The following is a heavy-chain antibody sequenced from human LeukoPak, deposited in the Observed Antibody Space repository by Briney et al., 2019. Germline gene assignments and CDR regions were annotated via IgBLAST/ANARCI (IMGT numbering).Heavy chain of an antibody. D-gene: IGHD3-10*01. CDR3: AKDIGAHQFDS. CDR1: GFTFSNYA. CDR2: ISGIGDRT. J-gene: IGHJ4*02. V-gene: IGHV3-23*01. Sequence: GGSLRLSCAASGFTFSNYAMSWVRQAPGNGLEWVSAISGIGDRTYHADSVKGRFTISRDNSKNTLYLQMNSLRAEDTAVYYCAKDIGAHQFDSWGQGTLVIVSS.